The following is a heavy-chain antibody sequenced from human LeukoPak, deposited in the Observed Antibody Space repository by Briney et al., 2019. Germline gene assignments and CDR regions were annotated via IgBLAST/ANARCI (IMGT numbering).Heavy chain of an antibody. V-gene: IGHV4-59*01. Sequence: KPSETLSLTCSVSGDSINNYYWTWIRQPPGKGLEWIGYIYYSGSTNYNPSLKNRVTISVDTSNNQFSLKLTSLTAADTAVYYCAREKWGGHYMEVWGKGTTVTVSS. CDR1: GDSINNYY. J-gene: IGHJ6*03. CDR3: AREKWGGHYMEV. D-gene: IGHD1-26*01. CDR2: IYYSGST.